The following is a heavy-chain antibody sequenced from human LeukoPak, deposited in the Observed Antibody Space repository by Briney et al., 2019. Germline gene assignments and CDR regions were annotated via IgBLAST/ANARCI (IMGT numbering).Heavy chain of an antibody. CDR2: IYPGNSDT. Sequence: GESLQISCQISGDRLTNNWIGWVRQVPGKGLEWMGLIYPGNSDTRYSPLFQGQVTLSVDRSISTAYLQWSSLKASDTAMYYCARRMGTYYYGSGFDYWGQGTLVTVSS. V-gene: IGHV5-51*01. D-gene: IGHD3-10*01. CDR3: ARRMGTYYYGSGFDY. CDR1: GDRLTNNW. J-gene: IGHJ4*02.